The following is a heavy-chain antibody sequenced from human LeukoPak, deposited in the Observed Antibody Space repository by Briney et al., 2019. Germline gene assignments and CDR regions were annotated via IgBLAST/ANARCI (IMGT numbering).Heavy chain of an antibody. V-gene: IGHV1-8*03. D-gene: IGHD3-3*01. CDR3: ARNHVLRFLGWLSRPNDAFDI. J-gene: IGHJ3*02. CDR1: GYTFTSYD. Sequence: ASVKVSCKASGYTFTSYDINWVRQATGQGLEWMGWMNPNSGNTGYAQKFQGRVTITRNTSISTAYMELSSLRSEDTAVYYCARNHVLRFLGWLSRPNDAFDIWGQGTMVTVSS. CDR2: MNPNSGNT.